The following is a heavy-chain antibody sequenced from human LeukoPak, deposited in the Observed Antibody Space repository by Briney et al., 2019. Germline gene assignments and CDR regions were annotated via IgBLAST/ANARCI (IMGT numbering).Heavy chain of an antibody. Sequence: GGSLRLACAASGFTFSSSAMSWVRQAPGKGLDWVSGLSGGGGSTYYADSVKGRFTISRDNSKNTLYLQMNSLRAEDTAVYYCAKTGYCSSTSCSAGFDPWGQGTLVTVSS. CDR1: GFTFSSSA. CDR2: LSGGGGST. J-gene: IGHJ5*02. D-gene: IGHD2-2*01. CDR3: AKTGYCSSTSCSAGFDP. V-gene: IGHV3-23*01.